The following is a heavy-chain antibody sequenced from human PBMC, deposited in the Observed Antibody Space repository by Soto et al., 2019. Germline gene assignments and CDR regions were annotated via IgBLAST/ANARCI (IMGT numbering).Heavy chain of an antibody. CDR2: IIPIFGTA. Sequence: QVQLVQSGAEVKKPGSSVKVSCKASGGTFSSYAISWVRQAPGQGLEWMGGIIPIFGTANYAQKFQGRVTITADESTGTAYMELSSLRSEDTAVYYCARATDDYVWGSYRPHYYYYGMDVWGQGTTVTVSS. CDR1: GGTFSSYA. J-gene: IGHJ6*02. V-gene: IGHV1-69*12. D-gene: IGHD3-16*02. CDR3: ARATDDYVWGSYRPHYYYYGMDV.